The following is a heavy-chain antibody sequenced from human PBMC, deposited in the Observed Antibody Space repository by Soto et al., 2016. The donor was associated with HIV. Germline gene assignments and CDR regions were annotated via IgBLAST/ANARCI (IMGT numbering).Heavy chain of an antibody. Sequence: QLQLQESGPGLVKPSETLSLTCTVSGGSISSSSFYWGWIRQPPGKGLEWIGNIYYSGDTYYNPSLKSRVTISVDTSKNQFSLKLSSVTAADTAVYYCAFGDHGGRGWYFDLVGPGTLVTVSS. CDR1: GGSISSSSFY. CDR3: AFGDHGGRGWYFDL. D-gene: IGHD4-17*01. J-gene: IGHJ2*01. V-gene: IGHV4-39*01. CDR2: IYYSGDT.